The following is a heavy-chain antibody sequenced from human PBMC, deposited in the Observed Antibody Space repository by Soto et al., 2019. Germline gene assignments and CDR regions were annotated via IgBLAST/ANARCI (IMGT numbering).Heavy chain of an antibody. CDR3: ARQQADFVGGQYFFDY. Sequence: SETRSLTCTVSGGSISIGDYYWSWIRQPPGKGLEWIGYVYYSGVTYYNPSLKSRLTISLDTSKTQFSLKLGSVTAADTAVYFCARQQADFVGGQYFFDYWSQGTLVTVSS. J-gene: IGHJ4*02. CDR2: VYYSGVT. V-gene: IGHV4-30-4*01. CDR1: GGSISIGDYY. D-gene: IGHD3-3*01.